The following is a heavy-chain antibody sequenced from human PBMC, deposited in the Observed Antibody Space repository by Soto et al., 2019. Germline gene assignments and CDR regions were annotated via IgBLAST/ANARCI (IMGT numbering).Heavy chain of an antibody. D-gene: IGHD3-22*01. Sequence: QVQLVESGGGVVQPGRSLRLSCAASGFTFSSYAMHWVRQAPGKGLEWVAVISYDGSNKYYADSVKGRFTISRDNSKNTLYLQMNSLRAEDTAVYYCARDPSSGPPGYWGQGTLVTVSS. J-gene: IGHJ4*02. CDR2: ISYDGSNK. V-gene: IGHV3-30-3*01. CDR3: ARDPSSGPPGY. CDR1: GFTFSSYA.